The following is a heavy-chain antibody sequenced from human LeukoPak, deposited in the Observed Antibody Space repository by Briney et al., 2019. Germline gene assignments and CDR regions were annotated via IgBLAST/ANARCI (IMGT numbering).Heavy chain of an antibody. CDR3: AKDHPINRSTSWRLQAQVLMEY. CDR1: GFTFSSYA. CDR2: ISASGGST. D-gene: IGHD2-2*01. V-gene: IGHV3-23*01. Sequence: GGSLRLSCAASGFTFSSYAMSWVRQAPGKGLDWISVISASGGSTYYADSVKGRFTISRDNSKNTLYLQINSLRAEDTAVYYCAKDHPINRSTSWRLQAQVLMEYWGQGTLVTVSS. J-gene: IGHJ1*01.